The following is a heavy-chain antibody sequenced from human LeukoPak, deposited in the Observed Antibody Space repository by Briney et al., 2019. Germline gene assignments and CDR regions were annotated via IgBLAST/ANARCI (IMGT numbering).Heavy chain of an antibody. V-gene: IGHV3-23*01. J-gene: IGHJ6*03. D-gene: IGHD4-23*01. CDR2: ISGSGGRT. CDR1: GVIFSNYA. CDR3: AKGATVAYYYYYMDV. Sequence: GGSLRLSCAVSGVIFSNYAMSWVRQAPGKGLEWVSAISGSGGRTYYADSVKGRFTISRDNSKYTLYLQMNSLRAEDTAVYYCAKGATVAYYYYYMDVWGKGTTVTVSS.